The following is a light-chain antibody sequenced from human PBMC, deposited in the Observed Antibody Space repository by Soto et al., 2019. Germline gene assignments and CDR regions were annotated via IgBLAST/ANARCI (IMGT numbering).Light chain of an antibody. CDR3: QEIKT. V-gene: IGKV1-39*01. CDR1: QSISSY. CDR2: AAS. J-gene: IGKJ1*01. Sequence: DIQMTQSPSSLSASVGDRVTITCRASQSISSYLNWYQQKPGKAPKLLIYAASSLQSGVPSRFSGSGSGTDFTLTISNLRPEDSAIYYCQEIKTFGQGTKVEIK.